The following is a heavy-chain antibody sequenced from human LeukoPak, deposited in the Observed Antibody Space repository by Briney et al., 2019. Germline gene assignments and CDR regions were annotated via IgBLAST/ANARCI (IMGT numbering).Heavy chain of an antibody. J-gene: IGHJ4*02. V-gene: IGHV4-61*02. Sequence: SETLSLTCTVSGDSISSGDYYWSWIRQPAGKGLEWIGRISSSGSTNYNPSLKSRVTISVDTSKNQFSLKLSSVTAADTAVYYCARGSTLGGVDYWGQGTLVTVSS. D-gene: IGHD3-3*01. CDR1: GDSISSGDYY. CDR3: ARGSTLGGVDY. CDR2: ISSSGST.